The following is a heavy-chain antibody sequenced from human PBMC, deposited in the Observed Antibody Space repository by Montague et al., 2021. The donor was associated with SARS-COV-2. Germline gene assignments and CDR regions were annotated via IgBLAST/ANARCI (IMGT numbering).Heavy chain of an antibody. J-gene: IGHJ3*02. V-gene: IGHV3-7*03. CDR1: GFTFSSYW. D-gene: IGHD6-13*01. CDR2: IKQDESEK. Sequence: SLRLSCAASGFTFSSYWMSWVRQAPGKGLEWVANIKQDESEKYYVDSVKGRFTISRDNAKNLLSLQMISLRAEDTAVYYCARDSPSGSWHRDDVYDIWGQGTMVTVSS. CDR3: ARDSPSGSWHRDDVYDI.